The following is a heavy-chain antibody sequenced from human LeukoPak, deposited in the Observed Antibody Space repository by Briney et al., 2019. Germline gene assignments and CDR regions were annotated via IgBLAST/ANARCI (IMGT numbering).Heavy chain of an antibody. CDR2: ISRGGGST. D-gene: IGHD1-1*01. Sequence: GGSLRLSCAASGFTFSNSAMCWVRQAPGKGLECVSGISRGGGSTYYAVSVKGPFTISRDTSIDTLYLQMNSQRADDTAVYYCAKEVRPNDYWGQGSLVTVAA. J-gene: IGHJ4*02. V-gene: IGHV3-23*01. CDR1: GFTFSNSA. CDR3: AKEVRPNDY.